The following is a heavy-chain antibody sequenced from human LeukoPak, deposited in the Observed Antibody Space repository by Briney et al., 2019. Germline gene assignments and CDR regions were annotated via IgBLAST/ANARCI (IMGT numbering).Heavy chain of an antibody. CDR3: ARGVAGVYFYYYMDV. CDR2: MNPNSLNT. CDR1: GYTFTSYD. D-gene: IGHD1-14*01. V-gene: IGHV1-8*03. Sequence: ASVKVSCKASGYTFTSYDINWVRQAPGQGLEWMGWMNPNSLNTGYAQRFQGRITLTRNTSIGTAYMELRSLRSDDTAVYYCARGVAGVYFYYYMDVWGKGTTDTVSS. J-gene: IGHJ6*03.